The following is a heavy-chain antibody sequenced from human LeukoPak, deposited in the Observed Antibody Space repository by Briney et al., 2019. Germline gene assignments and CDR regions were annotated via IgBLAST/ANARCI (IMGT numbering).Heavy chain of an antibody. V-gene: IGHV4-34*01. D-gene: IGHD6-19*01. J-gene: IGHJ4*02. CDR1: GGSFSGYY. Sequence: SETLSLTCAVYGGSFSGYYWSWIRQPPGKGLEWIGEINHSGSTNYNPSLKSRVTISVDTSKNQFSLKLSSETAADTAVYYCARGQAVAGLGYWGQGTLVTVSS. CDR2: INHSGST. CDR3: ARGQAVAGLGY.